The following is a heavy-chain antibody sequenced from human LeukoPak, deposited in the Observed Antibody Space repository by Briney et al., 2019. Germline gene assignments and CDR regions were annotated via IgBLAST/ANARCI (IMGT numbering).Heavy chain of an antibody. CDR1: GDSVSSESAA. CDR2: TYYRSKWYH. J-gene: IGHJ3*02. V-gene: IGHV6-1*01. D-gene: IGHD3-10*01. CDR3: AKDSLSYEAFDI. Sequence: SQTLSLTCAISGDSVSSESAAWNWIRQSPSRGLEWLGRTYYRSKWYHEYAVSVKSRITINPDTSKNQFSLQLNSVTPEDTAVYYCAKDSLSYEAFDIWGQGTMVTVSS.